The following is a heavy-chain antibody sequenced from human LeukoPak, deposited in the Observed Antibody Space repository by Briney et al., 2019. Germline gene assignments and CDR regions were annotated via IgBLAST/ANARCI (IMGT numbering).Heavy chain of an antibody. Sequence: KSGGSLRLSCAASGFTFSSYSMNWVRQAPGKGLEWVSSISSGRSFTYYGDSVKGRFSISRDNAKNSLYLQMNSLRAEDTAVYYCASSGYSYGPAAYYFDYWGQGTLVTVSS. CDR2: ISSGRSFT. V-gene: IGHV3-21*01. CDR3: ASSGYSYGPAAYYFDY. J-gene: IGHJ4*02. CDR1: GFTFSSYS. D-gene: IGHD5-18*01.